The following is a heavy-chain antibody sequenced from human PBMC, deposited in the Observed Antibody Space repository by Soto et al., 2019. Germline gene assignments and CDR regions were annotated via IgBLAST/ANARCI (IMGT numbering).Heavy chain of an antibody. V-gene: IGHV1-69*09. CDR1: GIMSSGYG. Sequence: QEQVVQSGPAMKEPGSSVKVSCRASGIMSSGYGFSWVRQAPGQGLEWVGMINPILHSTHYAQNLQGRVSLSVDKSRDKAYLEVTSLRLEDTAIYFCATMKRARLDSWGRGTVVTVSS. CDR3: ATMKRARLDS. CDR2: INPILHST. J-gene: IGHJ4*02. D-gene: IGHD6-25*01.